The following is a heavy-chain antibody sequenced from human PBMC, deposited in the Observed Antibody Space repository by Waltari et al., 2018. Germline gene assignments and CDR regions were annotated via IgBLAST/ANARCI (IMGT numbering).Heavy chain of an antibody. CDR2: IIPIFGTA. J-gene: IGHJ5*02. Sequence: QVQLVQSGAEVKKPGSSVKVSCKASGGTFSSYAISWVRQAPGQGLEWMGGIIPIFGTANYAQKFQGRVTITADESTSTVYMELSSLRSEDTAVYYCARDTVYYYDSSGYLTPYNWFDPWGHGTLVTFSS. CDR3: ARDTVYYYDSSGYLTPYNWFDP. D-gene: IGHD3-22*01. CDR1: GGTFSSYA. V-gene: IGHV1-69*12.